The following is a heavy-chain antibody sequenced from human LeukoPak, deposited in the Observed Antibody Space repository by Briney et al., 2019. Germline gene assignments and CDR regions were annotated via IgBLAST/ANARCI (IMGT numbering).Heavy chain of an antibody. V-gene: IGHV1-2*02. CDR1: GYTFTGYY. J-gene: IGHJ6*03. Sequence: ASVKVSCKASGYTFTGYYMHRVRQAPGQGLEWMGWINPNSGGTNYAQKFQGRVTMTRDTSISTAYMELSRLRSDDTAVYYCARINYDFPLYYMDVWGKGTTVTVSS. D-gene: IGHD3-3*01. CDR2: INPNSGGT. CDR3: ARINYDFPLYYMDV.